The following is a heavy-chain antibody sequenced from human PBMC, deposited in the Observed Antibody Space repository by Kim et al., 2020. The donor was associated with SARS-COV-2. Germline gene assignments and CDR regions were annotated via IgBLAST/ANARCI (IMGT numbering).Heavy chain of an antibody. J-gene: IGHJ5*02. Sequence: GGSLRLSCAASGFTFSSYAMSWVRQAPGKGLEWVSAISGSGGSTYYADSVKGRFTISRDNSKNTLYLQMNSLRAEDTAVYYCASSGYSSGWPWERNAGGWFDPWGQGTLVTVSS. CDR1: GFTFSSYA. CDR2: ISGSGGST. D-gene: IGHD6-19*01. V-gene: IGHV3-23*01. CDR3: ASSGYSSGWPWERNAGGWFDP.